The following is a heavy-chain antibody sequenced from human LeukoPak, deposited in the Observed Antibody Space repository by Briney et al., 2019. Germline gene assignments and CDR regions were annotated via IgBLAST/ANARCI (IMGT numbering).Heavy chain of an antibody. CDR3: AKDYNRAYYYGSGFDY. V-gene: IGHV3-48*03. CDR2: ISSSGSTI. Sequence: GGSLRLSCAASGFTFSRYEMNWVRQAPGKGLEWVSYISSSGSTIYYADSVKGRFTISRDNAKNSLYLQMNSLRAEDTAVYYCAKDYNRAYYYGSGFDYWGQGTLVTVSS. CDR1: GFTFSRYE. J-gene: IGHJ4*02. D-gene: IGHD3-10*01.